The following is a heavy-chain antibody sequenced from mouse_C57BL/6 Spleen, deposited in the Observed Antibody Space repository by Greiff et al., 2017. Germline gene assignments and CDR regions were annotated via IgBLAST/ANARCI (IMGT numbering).Heavy chain of an antibody. Sequence: QVQLKQSGAELVRPGTSVKVSCKASGYAFTNYLIEWVKQRPGQGLEWIGVINPGSGGTNYNEKFKGKATLTADKSSSTAYMQLSSLTSEDSAVYFCARRGSIYYYGDYWGQGTTLTVSS. V-gene: IGHV1-54*01. J-gene: IGHJ2*01. CDR3: ARRGSIYYYGDY. CDR2: INPGSGGT. D-gene: IGHD1-1*01. CDR1: GYAFTNYL.